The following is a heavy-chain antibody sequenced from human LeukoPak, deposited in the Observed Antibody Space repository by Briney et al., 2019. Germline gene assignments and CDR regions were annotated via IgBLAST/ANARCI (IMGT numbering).Heavy chain of an antibody. Sequence: SETLSLTCTVSGGSISSYYWSWIRQPPGKGLGWIGYIYYSGSTNYNPSLKSRVTISVDTSKNQFSLKLSSVTAADTAVYYCARFFQPGYYDSSGYRREDAFDIWGQGTMVTVSS. D-gene: IGHD3-22*01. CDR1: GGSISSYY. CDR2: IYYSGST. J-gene: IGHJ3*02. V-gene: IGHV4-59*12. CDR3: ARFFQPGYYDSSGYRREDAFDI.